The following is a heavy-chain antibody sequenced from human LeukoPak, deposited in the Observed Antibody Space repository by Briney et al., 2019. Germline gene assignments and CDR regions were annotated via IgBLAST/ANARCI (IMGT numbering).Heavy chain of an antibody. Sequence: PGGPLRLSCAASGFTFSSYGMHWVRQAPGKGLEWVAVIWYDGSNKYYADSVKGRFTISRDNSKNTLYLQMNSLRAEDTAVYYCARDLGSGTYSSYFDYWGQGTLVTVSS. D-gene: IGHD1-26*01. V-gene: IGHV3-33*01. J-gene: IGHJ4*02. CDR2: IWYDGSNK. CDR1: GFTFSSYG. CDR3: ARDLGSGTYSSYFDY.